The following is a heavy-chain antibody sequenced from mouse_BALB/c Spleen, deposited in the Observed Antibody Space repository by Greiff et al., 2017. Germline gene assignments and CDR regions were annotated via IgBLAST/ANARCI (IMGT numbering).Heavy chain of an antibody. J-gene: IGHJ3*01. CDR3: ARGAYYYGSSWSY. CDR2: ILPGSGST. CDR1: GYTFSSYW. D-gene: IGHD1-1*01. Sequence: QVQLQQSGAELMKPGASVKISCKATGYTFSSYWIEWVKQRPGHGLEWIGEILPGSGSTNYNEKFKGKATFTADTSSNTAYMQLSSLTSEDSAVYYCARGAYYYGSSWSYWGQGTLVTVSA. V-gene: IGHV1-9*01.